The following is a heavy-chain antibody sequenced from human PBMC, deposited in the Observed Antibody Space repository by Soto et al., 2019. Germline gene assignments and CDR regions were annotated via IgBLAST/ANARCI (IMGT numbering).Heavy chain of an antibody. CDR1: GGTFSSYA. V-gene: IGHV1-69*06. J-gene: IGHJ5*02. Sequence: GASVKVSCKASGGTFSSYAISWVRQAPGQGLEWMGGIIPICGTTNYAQKFQGRVTITADKSTSTAYMELSSLRSEDTAVYYCARVGDYGGNWFDPWGQGTLVTVSS. CDR2: IIPICGTT. D-gene: IGHD4-17*01. CDR3: ARVGDYGGNWFDP.